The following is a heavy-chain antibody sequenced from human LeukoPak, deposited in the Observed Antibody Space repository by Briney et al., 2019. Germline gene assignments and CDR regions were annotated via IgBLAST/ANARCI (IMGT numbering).Heavy chain of an antibody. CDR3: ARAQDGYIDY. CDR2: ISAYNGNT. V-gene: IGHV1-18*01. Sequence: ASVKVSCKASGYTFTSYGLSWVRQAPGQGLEWMGWISAYNGNTNYAQKFQGRVTMTTDTSTTTAYMELRSLRSDDTAVYYCARAQDGYIDYWGQGTLVTVSS. CDR1: GYTFTSYG. D-gene: IGHD5-24*01. J-gene: IGHJ4*02.